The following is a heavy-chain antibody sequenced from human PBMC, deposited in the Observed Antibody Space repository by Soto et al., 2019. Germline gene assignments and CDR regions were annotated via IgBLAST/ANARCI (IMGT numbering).Heavy chain of an antibody. V-gene: IGHV5-51*01. CDR2: IYPGDSDT. J-gene: IGHJ6*02. CDR3: ARTRSFTLGFYYDGMDV. D-gene: IGHD6-6*01. CDR1: GYIFGSYW. Sequence: GESLKISCQGSGYIFGSYWICWFREMRVEDLEWMGIIYPGDSDTRYSPSFQGQVTISADKSLRTAYLQWTSLKASDTALYYCARTRSFTLGFYYDGMDVWGQGTTVTVSS.